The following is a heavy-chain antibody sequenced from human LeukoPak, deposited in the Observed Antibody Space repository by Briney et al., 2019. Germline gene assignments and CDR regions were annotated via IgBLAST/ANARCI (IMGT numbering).Heavy chain of an antibody. D-gene: IGHD4-17*01. Sequence: GGSLRLSCAASGFSFISYGMHWVRQAPGKGPEWVGVISDDGRNKKYADSVKGRFTISRDNSKDTLYLQMNSLRDEDTAVYYCAKRPSEYGEYVTYFDYWGQGTLVTVSS. V-gene: IGHV3-30*18. CDR1: GFSFISYG. CDR3: AKRPSEYGEYVTYFDY. J-gene: IGHJ4*02. CDR2: ISDDGRNK.